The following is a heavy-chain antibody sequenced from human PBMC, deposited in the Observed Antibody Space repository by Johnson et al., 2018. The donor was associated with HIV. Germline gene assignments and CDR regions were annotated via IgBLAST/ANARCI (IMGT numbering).Heavy chain of an antibody. CDR2: ISWNSGSI. D-gene: IGHD3-16*02. J-gene: IGHJ3*02. CDR3: ARDNTTFGGVIVPIGAFDI. Sequence: MQLVESGGGVVRPGGSLRLSCAASGFTFDDYGMSWVRQAPGKGLEWVSGISWNSGSIGYADSVKGRFTISRDNAKNTLYLQRNSLRAEDTAVYYCARDNTTFGGVIVPIGAFDIWGQGTMVTVSS. V-gene: IGHV3-20*04. CDR1: GFTFDDYG.